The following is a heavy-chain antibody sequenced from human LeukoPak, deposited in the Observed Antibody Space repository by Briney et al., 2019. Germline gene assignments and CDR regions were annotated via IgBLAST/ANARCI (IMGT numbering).Heavy chain of an antibody. CDR2: INPSGGST. V-gene: IGHV1-46*01. J-gene: IGHJ4*02. D-gene: IGHD5-24*01. CDR1: GYTFTSYD. CDR3: ARTCRDGYNCFNAFDI. Sequence: ASVKVCCKASGYTFTSYDITWVRQSPGQGLEWMGVINPSGGSTSYAQKFQGRVTMTRDMSTSTVYMELSSLRSEDTAVYYCARTCRDGYNCFNAFDIWGQGTLVTVSS.